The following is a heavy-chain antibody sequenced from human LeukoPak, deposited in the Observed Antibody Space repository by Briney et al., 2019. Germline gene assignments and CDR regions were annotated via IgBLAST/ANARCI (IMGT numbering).Heavy chain of an antibody. Sequence: ASQTLSLTCTVSGGSISSGGYYWCWIRQHPGKGLEWIGYIYYSGSTYYNPSLKSRVTISVDTSKNQFSLKLSSVTAADTAVYYCARSYGDYYFDYWGQGTLVTVSS. D-gene: IGHD4-17*01. CDR1: GGSISSGGYY. CDR3: ARSYGDYYFDY. V-gene: IGHV4-31*03. J-gene: IGHJ4*02. CDR2: IYYSGST.